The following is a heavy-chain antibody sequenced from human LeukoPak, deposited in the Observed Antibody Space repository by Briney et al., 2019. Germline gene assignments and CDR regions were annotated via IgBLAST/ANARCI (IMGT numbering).Heavy chain of an antibody. CDR3: ARGGYCSGGSCYNFGDWFDP. CDR1: GYTFTSYG. D-gene: IGHD2-15*01. V-gene: IGHV1-18*01. CDR2: ISAYNGNT. Sequence: GASVKVSCKASGYTFTSYGISWVRQAPGQGLEWMGWISAYNGNTNYAQKLQGRVTMTTDTSTSTAYMELRSLRSDDTAVYYCARGGYCSGGSCYNFGDWFDPWGQGTLVTVSS. J-gene: IGHJ5*02.